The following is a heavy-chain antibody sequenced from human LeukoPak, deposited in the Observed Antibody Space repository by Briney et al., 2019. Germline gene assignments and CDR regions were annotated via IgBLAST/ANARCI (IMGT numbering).Heavy chain of an antibody. CDR1: GYTFTSYD. Sequence: VASVKVSCKASGYTFTSYDINWVRQATGQGLEWMGWMNPNIGNTGYAQKFQGRVTMTRNTSISTAYMELSSLRSEDTAVYYCARGEYSSSAGYNWFDPWGQGTLVTVSS. V-gene: IGHV1-8*01. CDR2: MNPNIGNT. D-gene: IGHD6-6*01. J-gene: IGHJ5*02. CDR3: ARGEYSSSAGYNWFDP.